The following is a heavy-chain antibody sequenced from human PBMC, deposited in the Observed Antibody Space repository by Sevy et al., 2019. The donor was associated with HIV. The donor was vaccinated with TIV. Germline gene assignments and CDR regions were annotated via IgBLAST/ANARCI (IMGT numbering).Heavy chain of an antibody. CDR3: AKLDYDILTGNPDY. D-gene: IGHD3-9*01. CDR1: GFTFSRYG. CDR2: ISFDGSKK. J-gene: IGHJ4*02. Sequence: GGSLRLSCAASGFTFSRYGMHWVRQAPGKGLERVAVISFDGSKKYYGDSVKGRFTISRDNSKNTLYLAMSSLSPEDTAVYYCAKLDYDILTGNPDYWGQGTLVTVSS. V-gene: IGHV3-30*18.